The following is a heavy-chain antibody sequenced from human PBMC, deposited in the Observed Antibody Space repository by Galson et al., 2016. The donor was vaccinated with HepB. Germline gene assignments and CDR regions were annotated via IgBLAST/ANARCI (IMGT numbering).Heavy chain of an antibody. CDR3: ARSPSGSYPWPYDY. CDR1: GDSINSNNW. Sequence: ETLSLTCTVSGDSINSNNWWSWVRQPPGKGLEWIGEIYHSGSTIYNPSVKSRVSISVDKSKNQFSLKLRSVTAADTAVFYCARSPSGSYPWPYDYWGPGALVIVSS. CDR2: IYHSGST. D-gene: IGHD1-26*01. V-gene: IGHV4-4*02. J-gene: IGHJ4*02.